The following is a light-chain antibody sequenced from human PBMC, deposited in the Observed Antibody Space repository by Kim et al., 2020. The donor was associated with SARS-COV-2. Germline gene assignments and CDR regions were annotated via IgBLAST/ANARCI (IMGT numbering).Light chain of an antibody. CDR3: NSRDNSGDHVV. CDR1: SLRTYY. V-gene: IGLV3-19*01. CDR2: GRN. Sequence: SSDLTQDPAVSVALGQTVRITCQGDSLRTYYASWYQQKPGQAPILVFYGRNNRPSGIPDRFSGSSSGNTASLTVTGAQAVDEADYYCNSRDNSGDHVVFGGGTKLIVL. J-gene: IGLJ3*02.